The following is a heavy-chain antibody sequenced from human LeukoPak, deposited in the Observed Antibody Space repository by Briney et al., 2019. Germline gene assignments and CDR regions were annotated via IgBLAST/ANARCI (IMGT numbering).Heavy chain of an antibody. J-gene: IGHJ3*02. CDR2: INPNSGGT. CDR3: ARDRPFRHYDSSGYYRDAFGI. D-gene: IGHD3-22*01. Sequence: ASVKVSCKASGYTFTGYYMHWVRQAPGQGLEWMGWINPNSGGTNYAQKFQGRVTMTRDTSISTAYMELSRLRSDDTAVYYCARDRPFRHYDSSGYYRDAFGIWGQGTMVTVSS. V-gene: IGHV1-2*02. CDR1: GYTFTGYY.